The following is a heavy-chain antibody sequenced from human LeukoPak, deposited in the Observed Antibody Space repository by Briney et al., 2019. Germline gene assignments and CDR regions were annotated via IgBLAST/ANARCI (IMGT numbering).Heavy chain of an antibody. CDR3: VRDRELTY. D-gene: IGHD1-26*01. CDR2: INHSGST. J-gene: IGHJ4*02. V-gene: IGHV4-34*01. CDR1: GGSFSGYY. Sequence: SETLSLTCAVYGGSFSGYYWSWIRQPPGKGLEWIGEINHSGSTNYNPSLKSRVTISVDTSKNQFSLKLTSVTAADTAVYYCVRDRELTYWGQGTLVTVSS.